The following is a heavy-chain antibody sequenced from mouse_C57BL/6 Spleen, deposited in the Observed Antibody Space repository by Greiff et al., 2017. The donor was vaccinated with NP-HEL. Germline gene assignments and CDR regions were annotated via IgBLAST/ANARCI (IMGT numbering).Heavy chain of an antibody. Sequence: EVQGVESGGGLVKPGGSLKLSCAASGFTFSSYAMSWVRQTPEKRLEWVATISDGGSYTYYPDNVKGRFTISRDNAKNNLYLQMSHLKSEDTAMYYCARDRTTVVDYFDYWGQGTTLTVSS. CDR1: GFTFSSYA. CDR3: ARDRTTVVDYFDY. J-gene: IGHJ2*01. V-gene: IGHV5-4*01. D-gene: IGHD1-1*01. CDR2: ISDGGSYT.